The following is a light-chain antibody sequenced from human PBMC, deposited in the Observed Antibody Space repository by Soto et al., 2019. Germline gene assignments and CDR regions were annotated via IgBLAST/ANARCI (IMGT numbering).Light chain of an antibody. CDR3: QQYGSSGT. V-gene: IGKV3-20*01. J-gene: IGKJ1*01. Sequence: EIVLSQSPGTLSLSPGERATLSCRASQSVSSSYLAWYQQKPGQAPRLLIYGASSRATGIPVRFSGSGSETDFTLTITRLEPEDFAVYYCQQYGSSGTFGQGTKVDIK. CDR2: GAS. CDR1: QSVSSSY.